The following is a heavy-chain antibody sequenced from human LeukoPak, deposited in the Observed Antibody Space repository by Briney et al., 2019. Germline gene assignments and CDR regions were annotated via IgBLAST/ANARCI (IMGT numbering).Heavy chain of an antibody. CDR2: IRYDGGNK. CDR1: GFTFSSYA. Sequence: HPGGSLRLSCAASGFTFSSYAMSWVRQAPGKGLEWVAFIRYDGGNKYYADSVKGRFTISRDNSKNTLYLQMNSLRAEDTAVYYCAVTSDFQHWGQGTLVTVSS. D-gene: IGHD3-16*01. J-gene: IGHJ1*01. V-gene: IGHV3-30*02. CDR3: AVTSDFQH.